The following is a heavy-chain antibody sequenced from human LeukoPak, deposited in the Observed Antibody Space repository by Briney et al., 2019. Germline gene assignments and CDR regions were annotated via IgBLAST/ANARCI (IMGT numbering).Heavy chain of an antibody. CDR1: EFTFSNYA. D-gene: IGHD3-10*01. J-gene: IGHJ3*02. CDR3: AKHLGSGSFWAFDI. Sequence: GGSLRLTCAASEFTFSNYAMSWVRQAPGKGLEWVSGISGSGGSTDYADSVKGRFTISRDNSNNTLYLQMNSLGAEDVAEYYCAKHLGSGSFWAFDIWGQGTMVTVSS. CDR2: ISGSGGST. V-gene: IGHV3-23*01.